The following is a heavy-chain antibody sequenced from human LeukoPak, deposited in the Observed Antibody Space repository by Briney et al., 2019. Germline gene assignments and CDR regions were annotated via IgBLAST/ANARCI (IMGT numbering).Heavy chain of an antibody. CDR1: GFTFSDYY. CDR3: ARDGHYDILTGYLGAFDI. CDR2: INSSSSYT. Sequence: GGSLRLSCAASGFTFSDYYMSWTRQARGKGLEWVSYINSSSSYTNYADSVKGRFTISRDNAKNSLYLQMNSLRAEDTAVYYCARDGHYDILTGYLGAFDIWGHGTIVSVSS. D-gene: IGHD3-9*01. J-gene: IGHJ3*02. V-gene: IGHV3-11*05.